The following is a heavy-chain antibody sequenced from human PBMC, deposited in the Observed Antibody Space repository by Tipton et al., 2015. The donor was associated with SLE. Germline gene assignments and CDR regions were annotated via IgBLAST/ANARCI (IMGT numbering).Heavy chain of an antibody. CDR3: AKDRSGRYYGFDY. J-gene: IGHJ4*02. CDR2: IRYDGNSK. V-gene: IGHV3-30*02. Sequence: SLRLSCAASGFTFSSYGMHWVRQAPGKGLEWVAFIRYDGNSKYHADSVKGRFTISRDNSKNTLYLQMNSLRAEDTAVYYCAKDRSGRYYGFDYWGQGTLVTVSS. D-gene: IGHD1-26*01. CDR1: GFTFSSYG.